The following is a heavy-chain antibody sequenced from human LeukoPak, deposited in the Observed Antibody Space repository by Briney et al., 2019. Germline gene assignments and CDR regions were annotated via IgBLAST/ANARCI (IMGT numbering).Heavy chain of an antibody. Sequence: QSGGSLRLSCVASGFTFSSYWMHWVRQAPGKGLVWVSRIDYGGSTTSYADSVKGRFTISRDNAKNTMYLQINSLRAEDTAVYYCARDLTGDSDYWGQGTLVTVSS. V-gene: IGHV3-74*01. D-gene: IGHD7-27*01. CDR2: IDYGGSTT. CDR3: ARDLTGDSDY. CDR1: GFTFSSYW. J-gene: IGHJ4*02.